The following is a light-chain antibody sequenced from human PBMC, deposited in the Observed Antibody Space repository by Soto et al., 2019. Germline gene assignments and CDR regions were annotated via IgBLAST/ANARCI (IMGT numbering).Light chain of an antibody. J-gene: IGKJ3*01. Sequence: EIVMTQSPATLSVSPGERATLSCRASQSVSSNLAWYQQKPGQAHRLLIYGASTRATGIPARFSGSGSGTEFTLTISSLQSEDFAVYYCQQYNNWPQITFGPGTKVDIK. CDR1: QSVSSN. CDR2: GAS. CDR3: QQYNNWPQIT. V-gene: IGKV3-15*01.